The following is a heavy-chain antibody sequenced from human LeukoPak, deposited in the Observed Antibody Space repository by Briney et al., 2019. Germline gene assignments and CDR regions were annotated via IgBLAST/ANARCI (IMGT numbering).Heavy chain of an antibody. CDR1: GYTFTSYG. Sequence: ASVKVSCKASGYTFTSYGISWVRQAPGQGLEWMGWISAYNGNTNYAQKLQGRVTITRNTSISTAYMELSSLRSEDTAVYYCARGFSGYSSGWYWGYYYYMDVWGKGTTVTVSS. CDR2: ISAYNGNT. D-gene: IGHD6-19*01. J-gene: IGHJ6*03. V-gene: IGHV1-18*01. CDR3: ARGFSGYSSGWYWGYYYYMDV.